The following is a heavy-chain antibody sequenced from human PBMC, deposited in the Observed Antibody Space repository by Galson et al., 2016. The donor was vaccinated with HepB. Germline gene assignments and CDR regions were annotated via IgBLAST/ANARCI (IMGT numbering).Heavy chain of an antibody. V-gene: IGHV1-2*02. CDR3: ARDSDCSGGNCYFDS. D-gene: IGHD2-15*01. Sequence: SVKVSCKASGYTFTGYYMHWVRQAPGQGLEWMGWINLNSGGTNYAQRFRGRVTMTTDTSTSTAYMELRSLRSDDTAVYYCARDSDCSGGNCYFDSWGQGTLVTVSS. CDR2: INLNSGGT. CDR1: GYTFTGYY. J-gene: IGHJ4*03.